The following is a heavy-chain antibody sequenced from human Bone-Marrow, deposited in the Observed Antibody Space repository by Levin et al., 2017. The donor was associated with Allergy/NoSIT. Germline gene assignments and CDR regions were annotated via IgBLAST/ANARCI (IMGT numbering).Heavy chain of an antibody. D-gene: IGHD6-19*01. CDR1: GFTFSTYA. CDR3: GREEGGSGWYTVDY. J-gene: IGHJ4*02. V-gene: IGHV3-23*01. CDR2: IRGSGSRI. Sequence: QSGGSLRLSCAASGFTFSTYAMDWVRQAPGKGLEWVSAIRGSGSRIYYAGSVKGRFTVSRDNSRNTLYLQMNNLRGEDTAIYYCGREEGGSGWYTVDYWGRGTLVTVSS.